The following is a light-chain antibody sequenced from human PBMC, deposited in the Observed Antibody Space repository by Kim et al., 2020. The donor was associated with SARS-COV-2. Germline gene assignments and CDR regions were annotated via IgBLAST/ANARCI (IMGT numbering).Light chain of an antibody. V-gene: IGKV3-20*01. CDR3: QQYGHLIT. CDR2: GAS. Sequence: LSPGERVTLACRASQSVSSSYLAWYQQKPGRAPRLLIYGASSRSTGIPDRFSGSGSGTDFTLTINRLEPEDFAVYYCQQYGHLITFGQGTRLEIK. CDR1: QSVSSSY. J-gene: IGKJ5*01.